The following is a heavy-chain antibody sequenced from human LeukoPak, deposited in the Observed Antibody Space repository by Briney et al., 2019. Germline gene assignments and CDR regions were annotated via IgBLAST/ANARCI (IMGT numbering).Heavy chain of an antibody. V-gene: IGHV3-48*02. J-gene: IGHJ4*02. CDR3: ARDHDWAFDL. CDR2: INHNAEMI. CDR1: GFPFSSYV. Sequence: GESLRLSCEASGFPFSSYVMSWVRQAPGKGLEWIAYINHNAEMIFYPDFVKGRFTISRDNAKNSLYLQMNALRDEDTAIYYCARDHDWAFDLWGQGTLVTVSS. D-gene: IGHD3-9*01.